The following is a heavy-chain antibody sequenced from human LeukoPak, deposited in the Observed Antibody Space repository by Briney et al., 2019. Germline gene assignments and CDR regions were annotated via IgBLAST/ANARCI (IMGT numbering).Heavy chain of an antibody. CDR2: VHYSGKT. CDR3: ARGKYSSGWYLDF. J-gene: IGHJ4*02. Sequence: SETLALTCIVSGGSIGDYYWSWLRQPPGKGLEWIGYVHYSGKTNYNPSLKNRVTISEDTSKNQFDLELRTVTAADTAIYYCARGKYSSGWYLDFWGQGTLVTVSS. D-gene: IGHD6-19*01. CDR1: GGSIGDYY. V-gene: IGHV4-59*01.